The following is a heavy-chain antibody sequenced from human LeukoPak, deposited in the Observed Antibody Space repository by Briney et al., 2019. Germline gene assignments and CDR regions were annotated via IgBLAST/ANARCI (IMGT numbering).Heavy chain of an antibody. CDR3: VRRGYKYDY. CDR1: GFTFSSFW. D-gene: IGHD5-18*01. CDR2: IKEDGSEK. Sequence: PGGSLRLSCAASGFTFSSFWMSWVRQAPGKGLEWVANIKEDGSEKYYVDSAKGRFTISRDNAKNSLYLQMNSLRAEDTAVYYCVRRGYKYDYWGQGTMVTVSS. J-gene: IGHJ3*01. V-gene: IGHV3-7*05.